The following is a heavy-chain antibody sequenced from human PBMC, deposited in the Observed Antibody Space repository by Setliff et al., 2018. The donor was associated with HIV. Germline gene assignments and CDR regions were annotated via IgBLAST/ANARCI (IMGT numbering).Heavy chain of an antibody. CDR3: ARHVDGSGRVDY. CDR1: GGSISGYY. Sequence: SETLSLTCTVSGGSISGYYWGWIRQPPGKGLEWIGDIFYTGSTYYNPSLKSRVAISVDTSENQFSLKLTSVTAADTAVYYCARHVDGSGRVDYWGRGTLVTVSS. D-gene: IGHD6-19*01. CDR2: IFYTGST. V-gene: IGHV4-39*01. J-gene: IGHJ4*02.